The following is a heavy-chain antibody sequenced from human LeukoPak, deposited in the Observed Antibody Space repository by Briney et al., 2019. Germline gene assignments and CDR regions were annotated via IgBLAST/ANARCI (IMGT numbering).Heavy chain of an antibody. CDR1: GGSISSSNW. CDR2: IYHSGST. Sequence: SETLSLTCAVSGGSISSSNWWSWVRQPPGKGLEWIGEIYHSGSTNYNPSLKSRVTISVDKSKNQFSLKLSSVTAADTAVYYCARIVRSGAAVSFDYWGQGTLVTVSS. D-gene: IGHD6-13*01. V-gene: IGHV4-4*02. CDR3: ARIVRSGAAVSFDY. J-gene: IGHJ4*02.